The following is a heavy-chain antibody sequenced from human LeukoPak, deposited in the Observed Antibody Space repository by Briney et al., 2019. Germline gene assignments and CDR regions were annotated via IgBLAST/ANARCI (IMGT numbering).Heavy chain of an antibody. D-gene: IGHD3-22*01. CDR1: GYTLTELS. Sequence: ASVKVSCKVSGYTLTELSMHWVRQAPGKGLEWMGGFDPEDGETIYAQKFQGRVTMTKDTSTDTAYMELSSLRSEDTAVYYCATYGNYYYSSGPFDYWGQGTLVTVSS. CDR2: FDPEDGET. CDR3: ATYGNYYYSSGPFDY. V-gene: IGHV1-24*01. J-gene: IGHJ4*02.